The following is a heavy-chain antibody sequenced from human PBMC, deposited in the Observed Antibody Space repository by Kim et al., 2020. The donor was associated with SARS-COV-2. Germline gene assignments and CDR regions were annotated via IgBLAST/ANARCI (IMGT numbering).Heavy chain of an antibody. D-gene: IGHD5-12*01. CDR2: IYYSGST. V-gene: IGHV4-59*01. Sequence: SETLSLTCTVSGGSISSYYWSWIRQPPGKGLEWIGYIYYSGSTNYNPSLKSRVTISVDTSKNQFSLRLSSVTAADTAVYYCARGAGWLRLPGLMDVWGQGTTVTVSS. J-gene: IGHJ6*02. CDR1: GGSISSYY. CDR3: ARGAGWLRLPGLMDV.